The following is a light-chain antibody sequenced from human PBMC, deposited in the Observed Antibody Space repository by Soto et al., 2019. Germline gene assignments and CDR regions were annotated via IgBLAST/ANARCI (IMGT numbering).Light chain of an antibody. J-gene: IGKJ1*01. V-gene: IGKV1-5*01. CDR1: QSISSW. CDR3: QRYNSYSEA. CDR2: DAS. Sequence: DIRLTQSASTLSASLGDRVTITWRASQSISSWLAWYQQKPGKAPKLLIYDASSLESGVPSRFSGSGSGTEFTLTISSLQTDDFATYYCQRYNSYSEAFGQGTKVDIK.